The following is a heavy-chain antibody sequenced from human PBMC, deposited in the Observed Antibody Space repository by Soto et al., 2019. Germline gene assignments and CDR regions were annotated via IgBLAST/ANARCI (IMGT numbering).Heavy chain of an antibody. J-gene: IGHJ6*04. CDR1: GFTVSSKY. CDR3: ARDDVRCDGGRCYGGPLDV. D-gene: IGHD2-15*01. CDR2: IQSGGPT. Sequence: EVHLVESGGGLVQPGGSLRLSCAASGFTVSSKYMSWVRQAPGKGLEWVSLIQSGGPTYYADSVKGRFTISRDTYENTLHLQMDSLRAEDTAVYYCARDDVRCDGGRCYGGPLDVWGKGTTVTVSS. V-gene: IGHV3-66*01.